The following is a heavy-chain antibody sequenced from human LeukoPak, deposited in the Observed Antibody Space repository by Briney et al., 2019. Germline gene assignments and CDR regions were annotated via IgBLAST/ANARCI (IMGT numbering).Heavy chain of an antibody. D-gene: IGHD3-22*01. CDR1: GFTFSSYA. J-gene: IGHJ5*02. Sequence: GGSLRLSCAASGFTFSSYAMSWVRQAPGKGLEWVSAISGSGGSTYYADSVKGRFTISRDNSKNTLYLQMNSLRAEDTAVYYCAKVPITMIVVVPRFDPWGQGTLVTVSS. CDR2: ISGSGGST. V-gene: IGHV3-23*01. CDR3: AKVPITMIVVVPRFDP.